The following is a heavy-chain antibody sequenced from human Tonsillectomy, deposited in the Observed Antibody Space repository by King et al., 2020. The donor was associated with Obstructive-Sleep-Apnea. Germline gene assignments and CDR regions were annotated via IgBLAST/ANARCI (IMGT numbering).Heavy chain of an antibody. J-gene: IGHJ6*02. V-gene: IGHV3-74*01. CDR1: GFTFSSYW. CDR3: PREYVDTATTGFTFYYGMDV. CDR2: INNDGSST. Sequence: LVESGGGLVQPGGSLRLSCAASGFTFSSYWMHWVRQAPGKGLVWVSRINNDGSSTNYADSVKGRFTITRDNAKNTLYRQMNSLRAEDTAVYYCPREYVDTATTGFTFYYGMDVWGQGTTVTVSS. D-gene: IGHD5-18*01.